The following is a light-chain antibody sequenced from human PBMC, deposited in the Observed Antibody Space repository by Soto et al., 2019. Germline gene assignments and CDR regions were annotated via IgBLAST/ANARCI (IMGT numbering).Light chain of an antibody. V-gene: IGKV3-20*01. CDR1: QSVSSSY. J-gene: IGKJ4*01. CDR3: QQYGSSPEIT. Sequence: EIVLTQSPGTLSLSPGERATLSCRASQSVSSSYLAWFQQKPGQAPRLLIYGASGRATGIPDRFSGSGSGTDFTLTISRLEPEDFAVYYCQQYGSSPEITFGGRTKVEIK. CDR2: GAS.